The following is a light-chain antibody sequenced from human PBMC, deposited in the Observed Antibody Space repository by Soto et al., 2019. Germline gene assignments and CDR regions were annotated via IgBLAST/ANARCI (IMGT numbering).Light chain of an antibody. V-gene: IGKV3-15*01. Sequence: EIVMTQSPATLSVSPGERVTLSCRASQSVSSNLAWYQQKPGQAPRLLIHGASTRATGIPARFRGSGSGTEFTLTISSLPSEDSAVYYCQQYNNWPPTFGGGTKVEIK. CDR1: QSVSSN. CDR2: GAS. CDR3: QQYNNWPPT. J-gene: IGKJ4*01.